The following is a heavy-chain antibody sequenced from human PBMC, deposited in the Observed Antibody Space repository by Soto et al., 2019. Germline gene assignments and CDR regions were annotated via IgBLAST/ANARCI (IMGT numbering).Heavy chain of an antibody. V-gene: IGHV3-9*01. CDR1: GFRFEQYV. CDR3: LKDAPNVSIDD. J-gene: IGHJ4*02. Sequence: VQVVASGGGLVQPGRSLRLSCAVSGFRFEQYVMHWVRQPPGKGLECVSTVSPTGDTVAYADSVEGRFTVSRDNAKNSLYLQMNSLKGDDTASYYCLKDAPNVSIDDWGQGTLVTVSS. CDR2: VSPTGDTV. D-gene: IGHD3-10*02.